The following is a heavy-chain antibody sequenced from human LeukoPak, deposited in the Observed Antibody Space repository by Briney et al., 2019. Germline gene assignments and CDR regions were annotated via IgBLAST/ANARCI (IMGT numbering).Heavy chain of an antibody. Sequence: ASVKVSCKASGYTFTSYAMHWVRQAPGQRLEWMGWINAGNGNTKYSQKFQGRVTITRDTSASTAYMELSSLRSEDTAVYYCARDLRERYCSSTSCYAGNYYYGMDVWGQGTTVTVSS. CDR3: ARDLRERYCSSTSCYAGNYYYGMDV. V-gene: IGHV1-3*01. CDR1: GYTFTSYA. CDR2: INAGNGNT. J-gene: IGHJ6*02. D-gene: IGHD2-2*01.